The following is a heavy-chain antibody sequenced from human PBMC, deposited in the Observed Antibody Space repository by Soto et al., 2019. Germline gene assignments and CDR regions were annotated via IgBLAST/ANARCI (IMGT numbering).Heavy chain of an antibody. CDR1: WFSLSTTGVG. J-gene: IGHJ3*02. CDR3: AHLFGSSPTCYGKYGFDI. V-gene: IGHV2-5*02. CDR2: IFWDDDK. D-gene: IGHD2-2*01. Sequence: QITLKESGPTLVKPTQTLTLTCTFSWFSLSTTGVGVGCISQPPGKALEWLALIFWDDDKRYSPSLKSSLTITKDTSKTQVVLTLTNMDPVDTDTYYCAHLFGSSPTCYGKYGFDIWCQGTMVTVSS.